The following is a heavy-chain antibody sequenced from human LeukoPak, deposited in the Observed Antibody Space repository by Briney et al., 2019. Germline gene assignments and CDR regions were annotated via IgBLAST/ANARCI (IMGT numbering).Heavy chain of an antibody. CDR2: IRSKVFGGTP. D-gene: IGHD6-19*01. Sequence: GGSLRLSCTASGSTFGDHAMSWVRQAPGKGLEWVGFIRSKVFGGTPEYAASVKGRFTISRDDSKGIAYLQMNSLKTEDTALYYCTSNQAVAGGGYWGQGTLVTVSS. CDR3: TSNQAVAGGGY. CDR1: GSTFGDHA. V-gene: IGHV3-49*04. J-gene: IGHJ4*02.